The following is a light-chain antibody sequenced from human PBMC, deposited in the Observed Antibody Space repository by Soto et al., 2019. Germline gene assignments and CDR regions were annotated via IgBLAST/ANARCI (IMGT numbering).Light chain of an antibody. CDR1: SGDVGGYNY. Sequence: QSVLTQPASVSGSPGQSITISCTGTSGDVGGYNYVSWYQQQSGKAPKLMIHEVSNRPSGVSNRFSGSKSGNTASLTISGLQAEDEADYYCSSYTSSRAYVFVIGTKVTVL. CDR2: EVS. V-gene: IGLV2-14*01. CDR3: SSYTSSRAYV. J-gene: IGLJ1*01.